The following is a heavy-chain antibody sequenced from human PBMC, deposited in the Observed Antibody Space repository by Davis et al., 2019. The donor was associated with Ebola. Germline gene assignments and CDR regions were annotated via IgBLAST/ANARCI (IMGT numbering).Heavy chain of an antibody. CDR2: ISSSGSTK. D-gene: IGHD3-9*01. CDR3: AREPHYDILTGYYGGMDV. Sequence: GESLKISCAASGFTFSDHYMSWIRQAPGKGLEWVSYISSSGSTKYYADSVKGRFTISRDNAKNSLYLQMNSLRAEDTAVYYCAREPHYDILTGYYGGMDVWGQGTTVTVSS. J-gene: IGHJ6*02. CDR1: GFTFSDHY. V-gene: IGHV3-11*01.